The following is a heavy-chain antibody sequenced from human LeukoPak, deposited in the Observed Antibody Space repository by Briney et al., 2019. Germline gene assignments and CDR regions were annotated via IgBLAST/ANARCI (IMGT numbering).Heavy chain of an antibody. CDR3: ARAYYDFWSGTYYYYYYMDV. J-gene: IGHJ6*03. CDR2: IYYSGST. V-gene: IGHV4-59*01. Sequence: SGTLSLTCTVSGGSISSYYWSWIRQPPGKGLEWIGYIYYSGSTNYNPSLKSRVTISVDTSKNQFSLKLSSVTAADTAVYHCARAYYDFWSGTYYYYYYMDVWGKGTTVTVSS. D-gene: IGHD3-3*01. CDR1: GGSISSYY.